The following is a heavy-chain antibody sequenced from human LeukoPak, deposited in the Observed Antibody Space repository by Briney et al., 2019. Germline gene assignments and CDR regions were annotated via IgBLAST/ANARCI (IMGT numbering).Heavy chain of an antibody. V-gene: IGHV3-30*02. Sequence: PGGSLSLSCAASGFTFRNYDMHWVRQAPGKGVERVSFMRFDGSNTHYGASVKGRFTISSDNSKNTLYLQMNSVGVEDTAVYYCAKVGDIVLAVYYYMDVWGKGTTVTVS. J-gene: IGHJ6*03. CDR3: AKVGDIVLAVYYYMDV. CDR1: GFTFRNYD. CDR2: MRFDGSNT. D-gene: IGHD2-8*02.